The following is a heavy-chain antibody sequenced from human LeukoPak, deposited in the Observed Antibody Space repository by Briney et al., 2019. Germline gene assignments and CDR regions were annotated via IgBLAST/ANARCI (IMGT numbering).Heavy chain of an antibody. CDR2: MYTSGSA. V-gene: IGHV4-4*07. Sequence: KPSETLSLTCSVSGGSISRDYWSWIRQPAGKGLEWIGRMYTSGSANFNPSLQSRVTISVDTSRGHFSLKLSSATAADTAVYYCARGERLGPDFWGQGTLVTVSS. CDR3: ARGERLGPDF. D-gene: IGHD1-1*01. J-gene: IGHJ4*02. CDR1: GGSISRDY.